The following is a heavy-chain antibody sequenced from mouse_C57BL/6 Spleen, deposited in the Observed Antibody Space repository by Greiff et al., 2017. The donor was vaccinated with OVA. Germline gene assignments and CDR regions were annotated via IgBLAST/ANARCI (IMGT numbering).Heavy chain of an antibody. D-gene: IGHD1-1*01. Sequence: VQGVESGAELARPGASVKLSCKASGYTFTSYGISWVKQRTGQGLEWIGEIYPRSGNTYYNEKFKGKATLTADKSSSTAYMELRSLTSEDSAVYFCARDDYYGSSLYAMDYWGQGTSVTVSS. CDR3: ARDDYYGSSLYAMDY. J-gene: IGHJ4*01. CDR1: GYTFTSYG. CDR2: IYPRSGNT. V-gene: IGHV1-81*01.